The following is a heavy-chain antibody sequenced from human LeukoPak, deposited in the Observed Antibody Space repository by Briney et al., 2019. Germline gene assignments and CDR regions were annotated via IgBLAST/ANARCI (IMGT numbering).Heavy chain of an antibody. D-gene: IGHD3-22*01. CDR2: IRYDGSRK. V-gene: IGHV3-30*02. Sequence: GGSLRLSCAASGFIFSSYGMHWVRQAPDKGLEWVAFIRYDGSRKYYADSVKGRFTISRDNAKNSLYLQMNSLRAEDTAVYFCAREGVRITMIVVVTDDAFDIWGQGTLVTVSS. CDR1: GFIFSSYG. J-gene: IGHJ3*02. CDR3: AREGVRITMIVVVTDDAFDI.